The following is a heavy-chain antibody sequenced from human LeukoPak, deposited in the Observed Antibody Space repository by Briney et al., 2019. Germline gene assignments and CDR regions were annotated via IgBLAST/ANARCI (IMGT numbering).Heavy chain of an antibody. CDR1: GFTFSRYG. D-gene: IGHD2-21*02. J-gene: IGHJ3*02. CDR2: ISYDGSNK. V-gene: IGHV3-30*18. Sequence: GGSLRLSCAASGFTFSRYGMHWVRQAPGKGLEWVAVISYDGSNKYYADSVKGRFTISRDNSKNTLYLQMNSLRAEDTAVYYCAKAYCGGDCSTHDAFDIWGQGTMVTVSS. CDR3: AKAYCGGDCSTHDAFDI.